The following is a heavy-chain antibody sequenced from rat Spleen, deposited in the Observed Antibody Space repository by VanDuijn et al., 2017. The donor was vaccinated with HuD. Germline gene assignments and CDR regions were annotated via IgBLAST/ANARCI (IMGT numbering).Heavy chain of an antibody. Sequence: QVQLKESGPGLVQPSQTLSLTCTVSGFSLSSYGVIWVRQPPGKGLEWMGVIWGNGNTNYNSALKSRLSISRDTSKSQVFLKRNNLQTEDTAMYFCARSCSGSLDYWGQGVMVTVSS. CDR2: IWGNGNT. J-gene: IGHJ2*01. D-gene: IGHD4-3*01. CDR3: ARSCSGSLDY. CDR1: GFSLSSYG. V-gene: IGHV2S61*01.